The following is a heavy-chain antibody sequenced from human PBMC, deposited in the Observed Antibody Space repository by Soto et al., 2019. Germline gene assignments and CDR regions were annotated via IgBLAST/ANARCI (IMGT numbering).Heavy chain of an antibody. CDR1: GYTFSNYG. D-gene: IGHD2-2*01. Sequence: HVQLVQSGGEVKRPGASVKVSCKTSGYTFSNYGITWVRQAPGQPLEWLGWISLYSDGTNYAQKFQGRVSMTTDTSPTTAYMELRSLRSDDTAVYYCARVVPGAEAWFGPWGHVTLVTVSS. CDR3: ARVVPGAEAWFGP. V-gene: IGHV1-18*01. J-gene: IGHJ5*02. CDR2: ISLYSDGT.